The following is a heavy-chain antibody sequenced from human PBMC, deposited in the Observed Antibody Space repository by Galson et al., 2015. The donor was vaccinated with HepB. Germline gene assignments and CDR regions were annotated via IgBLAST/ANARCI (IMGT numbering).Heavy chain of an antibody. V-gene: IGHV3-30*18. Sequence: SLRLSCAASGFTFSSYGMHWVRQAPGKGLEWVAVISYDGSNKYYADSVKGRFTISRDNSKNTLYLQMNSLRAEDTAVYYCAKDEGYGDLGYDYMDVWGKGTTVTVSS. CDR3: AKDEGYGDLGYDYMDV. CDR1: GFTFSSYG. J-gene: IGHJ6*03. CDR2: ISYDGSNK. D-gene: IGHD4-17*01.